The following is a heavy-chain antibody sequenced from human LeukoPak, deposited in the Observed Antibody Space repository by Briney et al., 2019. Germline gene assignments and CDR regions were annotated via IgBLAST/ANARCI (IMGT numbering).Heavy chain of an antibody. Sequence: VGSLRLSCAASAFTVSSNYMSWVRQAPGKGLEWVSIIYSGCTTYYADSVKGRFTISRDNSKNTLYLQMNSLRAEDTAVYYCARRYPYSSAWHPSAFDVWGQGTMVTVSS. J-gene: IGHJ3*01. V-gene: IGHV3-66*01. D-gene: IGHD6-19*01. CDR3: ARRYPYSSAWHPSAFDV. CDR1: AFTVSSNY. CDR2: IYSGCTT.